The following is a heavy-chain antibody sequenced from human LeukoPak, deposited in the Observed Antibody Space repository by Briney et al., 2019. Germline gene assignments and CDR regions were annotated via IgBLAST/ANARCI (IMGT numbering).Heavy chain of an antibody. D-gene: IGHD3-16*02. CDR3: ARVYDYVWGSYRNFDY. V-gene: IGHV3-7*01. CDR2: IKQDGSEK. J-gene: IGHJ4*02. CDR1: GFTFSSYW. Sequence: QPGGSLRLSCAAFGFTFSSYWMSWVRQAPGKGLEWVANIKQDGSEKYYVDSVKGRFTISRDNAKNSLYLQMNSLRAEDTAVYYCARVYDYVWGSYRNFDYWGQGTLVTVSS.